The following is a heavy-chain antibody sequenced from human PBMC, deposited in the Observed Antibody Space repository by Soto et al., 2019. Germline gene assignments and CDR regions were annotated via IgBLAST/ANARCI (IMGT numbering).Heavy chain of an antibody. D-gene: IGHD3-16*01. CDR1: GFTFSSYG. CDR2: IWYDGSNK. Sequence: GGSLRLSCAASGFTFSSYGMHWVRQAPGKGLEWVAVIWYDGSNKYYADSVKGRFTISRDNSKNTLYLQMNSLRAEDTAVYYCARDKWGTTKGIRYYYYGMDVWGQGTTVTVSS. CDR3: ARDKWGTTKGIRYYYYGMDV. V-gene: IGHV3-33*01. J-gene: IGHJ6*02.